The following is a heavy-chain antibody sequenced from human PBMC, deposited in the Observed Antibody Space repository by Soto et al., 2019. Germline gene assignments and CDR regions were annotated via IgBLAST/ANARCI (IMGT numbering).Heavy chain of an antibody. V-gene: IGHV3-15*01. CDR3: TSLYHGH. Sequence: PGGSLRLSCAASEFTFTYAWMSWVRQAPGKGLEWVGRIKSKTDGGTTDYAAPVKGRFTISRDESQNTLYLQMNSLKTEDTAVYYCTSLYHGHWGQGTLVTVSS. CDR2: IKSKTDGGTT. D-gene: IGHD3-16*02. J-gene: IGHJ4*02. CDR1: EFTFTYAW.